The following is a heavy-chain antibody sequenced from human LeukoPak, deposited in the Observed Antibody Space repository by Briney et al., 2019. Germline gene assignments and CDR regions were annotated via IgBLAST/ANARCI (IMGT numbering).Heavy chain of an antibody. D-gene: IGHD2-2*01. CDR2: IIPILGIA. CDR3: ARSPTSIVVVPAAMHYYYYMDV. Sequence: GASVKASCKASGGTFSSYTISWVRQAPGQGLEWMGRIIPILGIANYAQKFQGRVTITADKSTSTAYMELSSLRSEDTAVYYCARSPTSIVVVPAAMHYYYYMDVWGKGTTVTVSS. CDR1: GGTFSSYT. V-gene: IGHV1-69*02. J-gene: IGHJ6*03.